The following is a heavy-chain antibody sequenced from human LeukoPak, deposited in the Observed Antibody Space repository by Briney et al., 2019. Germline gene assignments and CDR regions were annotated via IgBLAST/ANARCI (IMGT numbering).Heavy chain of an antibody. J-gene: IGHJ4*02. CDR1: GYTLTELS. D-gene: IGHD3-22*01. Sequence: ASVKVSCKVSGYTLTELSMHWVRQAPGKGLEWMGGFDPEDGETIYAQKFQGRVTMTEDTSTDTAYMELSSLRSGDTAVYYCATKYYYDSSGYYYYWGQGTLVTVSS. CDR2: FDPEDGET. CDR3: ATKYYYDSSGYYYY. V-gene: IGHV1-24*01.